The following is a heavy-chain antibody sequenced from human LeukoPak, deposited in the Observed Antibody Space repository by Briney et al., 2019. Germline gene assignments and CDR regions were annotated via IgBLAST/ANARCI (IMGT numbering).Heavy chain of an antibody. V-gene: IGHV1-46*01. J-gene: IGHJ4*02. D-gene: IGHD1-26*01. Sequence: ASVKVSCKASGYTFTSYYMHWVRQAPGQGLEWMGIINPSGGSTSYAQKFQGGVTMTRDTSTSTVYMELSSLRSEDTAVYYCAREVGSGSPKYYFDYWGQGTLATVSS. CDR2: INPSGGST. CDR3: AREVGSGSPKYYFDY. CDR1: GYTFTSYY.